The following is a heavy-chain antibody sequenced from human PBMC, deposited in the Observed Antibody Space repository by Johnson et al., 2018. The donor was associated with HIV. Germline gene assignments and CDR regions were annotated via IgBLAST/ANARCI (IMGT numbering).Heavy chain of an antibody. J-gene: IGHJ3*02. CDR3: QGDSGSYHGNDAFDI. V-gene: IGHV3-30*19. CDR2: VSYDGSEK. Sequence: QVQLVESGGGVVQPGRSLRLSCAASGFTFSSYGMHWVRQTPGKGLEWVAVVSYDGSEKYFADSVKGRFTISRDSSKNTLYLQMNSLRAEDTALYYCQGDSGSYHGNDAFDIWGQGTMVTVSS. D-gene: IGHD1-26*01. CDR1: GFTFSSYG.